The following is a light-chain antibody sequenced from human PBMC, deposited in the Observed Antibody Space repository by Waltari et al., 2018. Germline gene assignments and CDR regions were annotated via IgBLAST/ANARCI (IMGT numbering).Light chain of an antibody. J-gene: IGKJ4*01. CDR3: QHYGNWPLA. Sequence: ETVMTQSPGTLSVSPGERATLPCRASQSVRNDVAWYQQKPGQTPRLLIYDASTRATGIPARFSGSGSGTEFTLTITSLQSEDLAVYYCQHYGNWPLAFGGGTKVEIK. CDR1: QSVRND. V-gene: IGKV3-15*01. CDR2: DAS.